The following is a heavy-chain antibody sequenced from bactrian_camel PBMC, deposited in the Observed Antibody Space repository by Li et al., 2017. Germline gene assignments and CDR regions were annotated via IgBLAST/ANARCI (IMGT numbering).Heavy chain of an antibody. Sequence: VQLVESGGGSVQAGGSLRLSCVASGWTYFMAWFRQVPGKEREGVAAIDRSGSSTYYADSVKGRFTISKVNAKKMLYLQMNSLKPEDTAMYYCAARVGLRVCSLATMEQIEYRYWGQGTQVTVS. D-gene: IGHD4*01. J-gene: IGHJ4*01. CDR3: AARVGLRVCSLATMEQIEYRY. CDR1: GWTYF. V-gene: IGHV3S31*01. CDR2: IDRSGSST.